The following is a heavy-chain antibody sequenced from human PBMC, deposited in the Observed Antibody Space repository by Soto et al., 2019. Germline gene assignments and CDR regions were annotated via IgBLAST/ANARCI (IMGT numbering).Heavy chain of an antibody. CDR3: ARLGYDYSNPXDYYYYMDV. CDR1: GGSISSYY. D-gene: IGHD4-4*01. Sequence: PSETLSLTCTVSGGSISSYYWSWIRQPPGKGLEWIGYIYYSGSTNYNPSLKSRVTISVDTSKNQFSLKLSSVTAADTAVYYCARLGYDYSNPXDYYYYMDVWGKGTTVTVSS. J-gene: IGHJ6*03. V-gene: IGHV4-59*01. CDR2: IYYSGST.